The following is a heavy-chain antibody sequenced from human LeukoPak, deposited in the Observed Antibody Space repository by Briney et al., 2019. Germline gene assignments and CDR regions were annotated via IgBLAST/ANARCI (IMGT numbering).Heavy chain of an antibody. D-gene: IGHD5-18*01. J-gene: IGHJ4*02. CDR1: GGSLSSYY. V-gene: IGHV4-4*07. Sequence: PSETLSLTCTVSGGSLSSYYWSWIRQPAGTGLEGIGRIYTSGSTNYNPSLKRRVTMSVDTSKTQFSLKLSSVTAADTAVYYCARDTAMAPDYYFDYWGQGTLVTVSS. CDR3: ARDTAMAPDYYFDY. CDR2: IYTSGST.